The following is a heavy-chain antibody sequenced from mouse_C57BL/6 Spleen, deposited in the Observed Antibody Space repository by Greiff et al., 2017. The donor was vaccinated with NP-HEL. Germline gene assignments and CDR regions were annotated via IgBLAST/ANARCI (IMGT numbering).Heavy chain of an antibody. V-gene: IGHV5-17*01. CDR1: GFTFSDYG. J-gene: IGHJ1*03. CDR3: ARGGLRSYWYFDV. Sequence: EVKVEESGGGLVKPGGSLKLSCAASGFTFSDYGMHWVRQAPEKGLEWVAYISSGSSTIYYAVTGTGRFTISRDNAKNTLFLQMTSLRSEDTAMYYCARGGLRSYWYFDVWGTGTTVTVSS. D-gene: IGHD2-4*01. CDR2: ISSGSSTI.